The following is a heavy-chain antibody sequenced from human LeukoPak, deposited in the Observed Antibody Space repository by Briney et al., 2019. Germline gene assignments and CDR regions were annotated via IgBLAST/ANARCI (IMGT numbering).Heavy chain of an antibody. CDR1: GYPISSVYY. Sequence: SETLSLTCSVSGYPISSVYYWGWIRRPPGKGLEWIGSINHGGSTDYNPSLKSRVIMSIDTSKNHFSLKLTSVTAADTAVYYCARVGPNWGFKENFDFWGQGTLVTVSS. CDR2: INHGGST. CDR3: ARVGPNWGFKENFDF. V-gene: IGHV4-38-2*02. D-gene: IGHD7-27*01. J-gene: IGHJ4*02.